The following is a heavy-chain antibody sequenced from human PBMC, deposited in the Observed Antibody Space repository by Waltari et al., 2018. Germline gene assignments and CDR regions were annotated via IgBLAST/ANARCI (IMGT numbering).Heavy chain of an antibody. D-gene: IGHD6-19*01. CDR1: GLTFSSYA. Sequence: EVQLVESGGGLVQPGGSLRLSCAAFGLTFSSYAMSWVPKAPGKGLEWVSAISGSGGSTYYADSVKGRFTISRDNSKNTLYLQMNSLRAEDTAVYYCATEQWLVRGYFDYWGQGTLVTVSS. CDR2: ISGSGGST. J-gene: IGHJ4*02. CDR3: ATEQWLVRGYFDY. V-gene: IGHV3-23*04.